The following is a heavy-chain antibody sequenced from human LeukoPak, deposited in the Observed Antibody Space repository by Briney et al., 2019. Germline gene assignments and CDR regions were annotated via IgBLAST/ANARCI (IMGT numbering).Heavy chain of an antibody. D-gene: IGHD3-10*01. J-gene: IGHJ4*02. CDR1: GFTFSTYS. CDR3: AKDKSYYYDSGSYGLDY. Sequence: GGSLRLSCAASGFTFSTYSMNWVRQAPGKGLEWVSYISTSSSIIYYADSVKGRFTISRDNSKNTLYLQMNSLRAEDTAVYYCAKDKSYYYDSGSYGLDYWGQGTLVSVSS. CDR2: ISTSSSII. V-gene: IGHV3-48*01.